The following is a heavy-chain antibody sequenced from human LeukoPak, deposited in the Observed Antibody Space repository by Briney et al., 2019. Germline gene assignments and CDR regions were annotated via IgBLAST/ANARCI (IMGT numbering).Heavy chain of an antibody. J-gene: IGHJ4*02. CDR1: GFTVSSNY. CDR3: ARVDTYSYGYDY. V-gene: IGHV3-53*01. CDR2: IYSGGST. D-gene: IGHD5-18*01. Sequence: PGGSLRLSCAASGFTVSSNYMSWVRQAPGKGLEWVSVIYSGGSTYYADSVKGRFTIPRDNSKNTLYLQMNSLRAEDTAVYYCARVDTYSYGYDYWGQGTLVTVSS.